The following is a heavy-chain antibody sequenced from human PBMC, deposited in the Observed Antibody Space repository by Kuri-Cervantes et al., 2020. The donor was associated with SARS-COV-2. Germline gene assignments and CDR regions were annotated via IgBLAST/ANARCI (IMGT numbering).Heavy chain of an antibody. CDR1: GGTFGDYA. J-gene: IGHJ3*02. V-gene: IGHV3-30*02. D-gene: IGHD2-15*01. CDR3: AREGVVAASPDAFDI. CDR2: IRYDGSNK. Sequence: SCKASGGTFGDYAMSWVRQAPGKGLEWVAFIRYDGSNKYYADSVKGRFTISRDNSKNTLYLQMNSLRAEDTAVYYCAREGVVAASPDAFDIWGQGTMVTVSS.